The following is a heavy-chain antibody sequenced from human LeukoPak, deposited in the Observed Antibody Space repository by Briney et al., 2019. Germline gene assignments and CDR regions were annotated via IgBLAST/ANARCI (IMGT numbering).Heavy chain of an antibody. Sequence: GASVKVSCKASGYTFTSYYMHWVRQAPGQGLEWMGIINPSGGSTSYAQKFQGRVTMTRDTSTSTVYMELSSLRSEDTAVYYCARGGITIFGVAIPNFDYWGQGTLVTVSS. J-gene: IGHJ4*02. CDR1: GYTFTSYY. V-gene: IGHV1-46*01. CDR3: ARGGITIFGVAIPNFDY. CDR2: INPSGGST. D-gene: IGHD3-3*01.